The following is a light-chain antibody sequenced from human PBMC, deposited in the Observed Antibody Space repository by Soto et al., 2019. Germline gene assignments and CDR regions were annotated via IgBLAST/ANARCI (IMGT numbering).Light chain of an antibody. CDR3: SSYTSSSTHYV. V-gene: IGLV2-14*01. CDR1: SRDVCGYNY. CDR2: EVS. J-gene: IGLJ1*01. Sequence: QSALTQPASLSGSHGQSICISSSGPSRDVCGYNYVSWYQQHPGKAPKLMIYEVSTRPSGVANRFSGYKSGNTSSLTTSLLQADHHSHYYCSSYTSSSTHYVFGTGTQLTVL.